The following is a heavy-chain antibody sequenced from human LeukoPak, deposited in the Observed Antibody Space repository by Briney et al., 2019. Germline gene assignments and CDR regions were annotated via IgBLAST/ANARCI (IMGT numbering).Heavy chain of an antibody. D-gene: IGHD4-17*01. CDR2: THYSGTT. CDR3: ARRTVTNAGNYFDP. J-gene: IGHJ5*02. V-gene: IGHV4-39*01. CDR1: GGSLSNSHY. Sequence: SETLSLTCSVSGGSLSNSHYWGWIRQPPGKGLEWIASTHYSGTTYYNPSLKSRVTMSVDTSKNQFSLKLTSVTAADTAIYYCARRTVTNAGNYFDPWGQGTLVTVSP.